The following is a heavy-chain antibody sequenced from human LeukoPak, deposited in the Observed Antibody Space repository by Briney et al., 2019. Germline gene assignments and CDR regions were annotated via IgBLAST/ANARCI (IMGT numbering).Heavy chain of an antibody. CDR3: ARHQGAGEYPFDY. J-gene: IGHJ4*02. CDR2: INPSDGST. Sequence: ASVKVSCKASGYTFTSYYMHWVRHAPAPGPGSMGIINPSDGSTTYAQRFQGRVTLTRDTSTSTVYIELSSLRSEDTAVYYCARHQGAGEYPFDYWGQGTLVTVSS. CDR1: GYTFTSYY. V-gene: IGHV1-46*01. D-gene: IGHD2/OR15-2a*01.